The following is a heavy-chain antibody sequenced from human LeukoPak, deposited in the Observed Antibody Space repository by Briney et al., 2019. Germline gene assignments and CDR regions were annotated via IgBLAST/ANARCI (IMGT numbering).Heavy chain of an antibody. CDR1: GFTFSSYA. V-gene: IGHV3-23*01. CDR3: AKNRLGRSDDYFDY. Sequence: GGSLRLSCAASGFTFSSYAMSWVRQAPGRGLEWVSTISNSGGSTYYADSVKGRFTISRDYSKNTLYLQMNSLRAEDTAVYYCAKNRLGRSDDYFDYWGQGTLVTVSS. J-gene: IGHJ4*02. D-gene: IGHD3-10*01. CDR2: ISNSGGST.